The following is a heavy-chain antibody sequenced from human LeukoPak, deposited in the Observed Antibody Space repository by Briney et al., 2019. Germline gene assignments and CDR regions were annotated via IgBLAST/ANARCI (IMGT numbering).Heavy chain of an antibody. J-gene: IGHJ6*02. Sequence: GGSLRLSCAASTFNVSNVYMTWVRQAPGKGLEWVSIIFSGGDTNYADSVKGRFTISRDTSKNTLYLQMNSLRAEDTAVYYCARDLGNGLDVWGQGTTVTVSS. CDR1: TFNVSNVY. V-gene: IGHV3-66*01. CDR3: ARDLGNGLDV. D-gene: IGHD3-16*01. CDR2: IFSGGDT.